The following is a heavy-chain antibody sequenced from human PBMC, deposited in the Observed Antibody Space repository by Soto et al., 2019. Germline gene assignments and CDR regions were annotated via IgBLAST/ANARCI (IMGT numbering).Heavy chain of an antibody. D-gene: IGHD3-22*01. CDR3: ARDTPYYYDSSGYRLFDY. CDR1: GGSISSGGYY. Sequence: SETLSLTCTVSGGSISSGGYYWSWIRQHPGKGLEWIGYIYYSGSTYYNPSLKSRVTISVDTSKNQFSLKLSSVTAADTAVYYCARDTPYYYDSSGYRLFDYWGQGTLVTVSS. CDR2: IYYSGST. V-gene: IGHV4-31*03. J-gene: IGHJ4*02.